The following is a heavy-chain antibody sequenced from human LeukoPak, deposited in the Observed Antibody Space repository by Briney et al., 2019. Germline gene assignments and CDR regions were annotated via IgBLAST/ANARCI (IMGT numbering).Heavy chain of an antibody. Sequence: SETLSLTCTVSGGSIGSSNYFWGWIRQTPGMGLEWIESIYYSGTIYYNPSLKSRVTISVDTSKNQFSLRLRSVTAADTAVYYCARHEEEDGYNAKTFDYWGQGTLVTVSS. V-gene: IGHV4-39*01. D-gene: IGHD5-24*01. J-gene: IGHJ4*02. CDR2: IYYSGTI. CDR3: ARHEEEDGYNAKTFDY. CDR1: GGSIGSSNYF.